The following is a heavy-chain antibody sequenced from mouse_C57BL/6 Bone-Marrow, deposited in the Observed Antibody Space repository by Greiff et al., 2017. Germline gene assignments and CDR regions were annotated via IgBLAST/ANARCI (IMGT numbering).Heavy chain of an antibody. Sequence: QVQLKQPGAELVMPGASVKLSCKASGYTFTSYWMHWVKQRPGQGLEWIGEIDPSDSYTNYNQKFKGKSTLTVDKSSSTAYMQLSSLTSEDSAVYYCARGGYYGSSYDDYWGQGTTLTVSS. V-gene: IGHV1-69*01. CDR1: GYTFTSYW. CDR3: ARGGYYGSSYDDY. CDR2: IDPSDSYT. J-gene: IGHJ2*01. D-gene: IGHD1-1*01.